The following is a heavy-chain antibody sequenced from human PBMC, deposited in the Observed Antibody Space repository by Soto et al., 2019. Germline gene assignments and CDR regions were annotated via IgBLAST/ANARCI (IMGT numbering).Heavy chain of an antibody. J-gene: IGHJ4*02. CDR2: ITTSGNNA. Sequence: EVQLLDSGGGLVQPGGSLRLSCAASGFTFSSYAMSWVRQAPGKGLEWVSVITTSGNNAYYADSVKGRFTISRDNSKNTLYLQVNSLTAEDTALYYCVRVPGKSQRTYYFDQWGRGTLITVSS. D-gene: IGHD2-2*01. V-gene: IGHV3-23*01. CDR1: GFTFSSYA. CDR3: VRVPGKSQRTYYFDQ.